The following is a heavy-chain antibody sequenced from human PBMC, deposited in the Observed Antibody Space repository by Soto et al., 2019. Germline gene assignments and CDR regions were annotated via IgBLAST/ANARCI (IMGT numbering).Heavy chain of an antibody. D-gene: IGHD2-21*02. V-gene: IGHV4-59*01. CDR3: ARDLWGYCGTDCYPLDV. J-gene: IGHJ6*02. Sequence: QVQLQESGPGLVKPSETLSLTCTVSGGTISRYYWSWIRQPPGKGLEWIGYMYNTGSTVYNPSFKCRVTIPVDXSXNXXSLKLKSVTAADTAVYYCARDLWGYCGTDCYPLDVWGQGTTVTVSS. CDR1: GGTISRYY. CDR2: MYNTGST.